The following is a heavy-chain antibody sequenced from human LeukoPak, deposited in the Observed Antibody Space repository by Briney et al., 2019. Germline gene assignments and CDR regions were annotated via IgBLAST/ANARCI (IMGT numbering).Heavy chain of an antibody. D-gene: IGHD3-10*01. CDR1: GDSISNYY. CDR3: AWKLLWFGELLDY. J-gene: IGHJ4*02. V-gene: IGHV4-59*08. Sequence: SETLSLTCTVSGDSISNYYWSWIRQPPGKGLEWIGYMYYSGSSNYNPSLKSRVTISVDTSKNQFSLKLSSVTAADTAVYYCAWKLLWFGELLDYWGQGTLVTVSS. CDR2: MYYSGSS.